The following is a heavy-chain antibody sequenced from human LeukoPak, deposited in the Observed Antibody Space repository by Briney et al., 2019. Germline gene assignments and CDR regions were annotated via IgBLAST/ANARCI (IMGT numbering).Heavy chain of an antibody. CDR2: ISAYNGNT. Sequence: ASVKVSCKASGYTFTSYGISWVRQAPGQGLEWMGWISAYNGNTNYAQKLQGRVTITTDTSTSTAYMELRSPRSDDTAVYYCARGYCSGGSCYRHYYYYYGMDVWGQGTTVTVSS. CDR1: GYTFTSYG. CDR3: ARGYCSGGSCYRHYYYYYGMDV. V-gene: IGHV1-18*01. J-gene: IGHJ6*02. D-gene: IGHD2-15*01.